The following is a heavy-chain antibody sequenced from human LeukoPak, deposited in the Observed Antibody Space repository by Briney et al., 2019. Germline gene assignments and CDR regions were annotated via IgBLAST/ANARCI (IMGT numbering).Heavy chain of an antibody. CDR2: INHSGST. CDR3: ARGIEVVPAAPGGFDY. Sequence: SETLSLTCAVYGGSFSGYYWSWIRQPPGKGLEWIWEINHSGSTNYNPSLKSRVTISVDTSKNQFSLKLSSVTAADTAVYYCARGIEVVPAAPGGFDYWGQGTLVTVSS. D-gene: IGHD2-2*01. J-gene: IGHJ4*02. CDR1: GGSFSGYY. V-gene: IGHV4-34*01.